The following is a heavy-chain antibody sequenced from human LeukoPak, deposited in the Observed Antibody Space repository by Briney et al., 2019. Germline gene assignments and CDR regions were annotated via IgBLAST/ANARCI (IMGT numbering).Heavy chain of an antibody. CDR2: INPSGGST. Sequence: ASVRVSCKASGYTFTSYYMHWVRQAPGQGLEWMGIINPSGGSTSYARKFQGRVTMTRDTSTSTVYMELSSLRSEDTTVYYCARDLLGGNFLLWGYWGQGTLVTVSS. CDR3: ARDLLGGNFLLWGY. J-gene: IGHJ4*02. D-gene: IGHD4-23*01. V-gene: IGHV1-46*01. CDR1: GYTFTSYY.